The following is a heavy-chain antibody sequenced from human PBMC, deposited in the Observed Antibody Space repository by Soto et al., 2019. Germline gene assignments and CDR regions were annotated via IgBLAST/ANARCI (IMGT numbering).Heavy chain of an antibody. CDR3: ARCSSSWTGGYYYYYGMDV. V-gene: IGHV1-2*04. CDR2: INPNNGGT. CDR1: GYTFSDYY. J-gene: IGHJ6*02. D-gene: IGHD6-13*01. Sequence: ASVKVSCKASGYTFSDYYIHWVRQAPGQGLEWMGWINPNNGGTNYAQRFQGWVTMTRDTSINTAYMELSSVTAADTAVYYCARCSSSWTGGYYYYYGMDVWGQGTTVTVSS.